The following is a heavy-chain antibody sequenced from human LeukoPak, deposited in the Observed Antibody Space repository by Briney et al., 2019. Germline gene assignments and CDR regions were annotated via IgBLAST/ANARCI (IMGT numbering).Heavy chain of an antibody. V-gene: IGHV4-59*01. J-gene: IGHJ6*04. CDR2: IYYSGST. Sequence: SETLSHTRTVPGGSISISNWSCMPPPPGKGLEWMGYIYYSGSTNYNPTLKSRVTISVATSKSQFSLKLSSVTAADAAVYYCARANLDYYYGMDVWGKGTTVTVSS. CDR3: ARANLDYYYGMDV. CDR1: GGSISISN.